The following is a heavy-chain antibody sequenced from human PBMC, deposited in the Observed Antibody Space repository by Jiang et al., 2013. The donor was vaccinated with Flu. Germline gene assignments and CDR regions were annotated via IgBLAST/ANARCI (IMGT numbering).Heavy chain of an antibody. Sequence: GPGLVKPSETLSLTCTVSGGSISSYYWSWIRQPPGKGLEWIGYIYYSGSTNYNPSLKSRVTISVDTSKNQFSLKLSSVTAADTAVYYCARGFDYWGPGNPGHRLL. J-gene: IGHJ4*02. V-gene: IGHV4-59*13. CDR2: IYYSGST. CDR1: GGSISSYY. CDR3: ARGFDY.